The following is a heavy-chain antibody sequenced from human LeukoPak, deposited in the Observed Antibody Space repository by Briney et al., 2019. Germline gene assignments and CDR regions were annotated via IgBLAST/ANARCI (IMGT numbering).Heavy chain of an antibody. V-gene: IGHV4-4*02. CDR2: IYHSGST. CDR3: ARARTVRGVTRSNWFDP. D-gene: IGHD3-10*01. Sequence: SETLSLTCAVSGGSISSSNWWSWVRQPPGKGLEWIGEIYHSGSTNYNPSLKSRVTISVDKSKNQFSLKLSSVTAADTAVYYCARARTVRGVTRSNWFDPWGQGTLVTVSS. J-gene: IGHJ5*02. CDR1: GGSISSSNW.